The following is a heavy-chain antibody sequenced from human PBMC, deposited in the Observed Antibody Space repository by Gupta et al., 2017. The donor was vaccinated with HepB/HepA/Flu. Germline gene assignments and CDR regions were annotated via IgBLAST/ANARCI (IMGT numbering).Heavy chain of an antibody. Sequence: EAQLVESGGASVQTGGSLRLSCEGSGFIHWVRHFPGKGLVWVSRISGDGSYKQYADSGRGRFTISRDNAKNTVYLQMNSVRVDDTAVYYCARDFDWEGGAWGQGTTVTVSS. D-gene: IGHD3-9*01. V-gene: IGHV3-74*03. CDR2: ISGDGSYK. CDR1: GF. CDR3: ARDFDWEGGA. J-gene: IGHJ6*02.